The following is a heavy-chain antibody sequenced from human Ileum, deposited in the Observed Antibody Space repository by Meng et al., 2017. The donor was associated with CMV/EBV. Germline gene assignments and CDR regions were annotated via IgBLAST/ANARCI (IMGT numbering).Heavy chain of an antibody. CDR1: GFSSSEYY. CDR3: ARSRRDIGFDS. V-gene: IGHV3-11*01. J-gene: IGHJ4*02. Sequence: LCCAACGFSSSEYYVSWIREAPGGGVEWVSYIGGGASVTYYADSLRGRFTISRENARKSLYLQMASLRVEDTAIYCCARSRRDIGFDSWGQGALVTVSS. CDR2: IGGGASVT. D-gene: IGHD2-15*01.